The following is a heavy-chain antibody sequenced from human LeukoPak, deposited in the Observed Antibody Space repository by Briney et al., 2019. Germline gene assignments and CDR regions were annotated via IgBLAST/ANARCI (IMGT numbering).Heavy chain of an antibody. D-gene: IGHD2-15*01. Sequence: ASVKVSCKASGYTCTGYYMHWVRQAPGQGLDWMGRINPNSGGTNYAQKFQGRVTMTRDTSISTAYMELSRLRSDDTAVYYCARDSPIVVVVAATDAFDICGQGTMVTVSS. CDR3: ARDSPIVVVVAATDAFDI. CDR1: GYTCTGYY. J-gene: IGHJ3*02. CDR2: INPNSGGT. V-gene: IGHV1-2*06.